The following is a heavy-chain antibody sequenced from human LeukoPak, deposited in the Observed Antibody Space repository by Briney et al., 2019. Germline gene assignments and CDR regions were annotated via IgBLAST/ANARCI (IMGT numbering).Heavy chain of an antibody. CDR3: ARSGYIYGADAFDI. V-gene: IGHV4-59*01. CDR2: IYYTGST. Sequence: SETLSLTCTVSGGSISSYYWSWIRQPPGKGLEWIGYIYYTGSTHYNPSLKSRVTISLDTSKNHFSLKLSSVTAADTAVYYCARSGYIYGADAFDIWGQGTMVTVSS. CDR1: GGSISSYY. D-gene: IGHD5-18*01. J-gene: IGHJ3*02.